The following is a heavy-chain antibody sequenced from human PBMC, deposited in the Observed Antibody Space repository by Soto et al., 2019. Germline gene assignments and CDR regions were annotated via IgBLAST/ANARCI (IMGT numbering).Heavy chain of an antibody. CDR2: IYYSGST. J-gene: IGHJ5*02. CDR1: GGSISSSSYY. CDR3: ARHLTSSSSYDWFDP. D-gene: IGHD6-6*01. Sequence: SETLSLTCTVSGGSISSSSYYWGWIRQPPGKALEWIGSIYYSGSTYYNPSLKSRVTISVDTSKNQFSLKLSSVTAADTAVYYCARHLTSSSSYDWFDPWGQGTLVTVSS. V-gene: IGHV4-39*01.